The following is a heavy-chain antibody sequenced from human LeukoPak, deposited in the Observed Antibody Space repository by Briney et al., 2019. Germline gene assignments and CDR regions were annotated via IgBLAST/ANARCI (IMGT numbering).Heavy chain of an antibody. Sequence: PGGSLRLSCAASGFTFSSYAMHWVRQAPGKGLEWVAVISYDGSNKYYADSVKGRFTISRDNAKNSLYLQMNSLRAEDTAVYYCARGYSGYGIDYWGQGTLVTVSS. CDR3: ARGYSGYGIDY. J-gene: IGHJ4*02. CDR1: GFTFSSYA. CDR2: ISYDGSNK. D-gene: IGHD5-12*01. V-gene: IGHV3-30-3*01.